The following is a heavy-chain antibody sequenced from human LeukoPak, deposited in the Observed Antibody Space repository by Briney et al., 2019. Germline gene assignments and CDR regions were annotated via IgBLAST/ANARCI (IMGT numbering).Heavy chain of an antibody. CDR3: AKDRRVGVTPCFDY. V-gene: IGHV3-23*01. CDR2: LSGSGDST. CDR1: GFMFSTYA. J-gene: IGHJ4*02. Sequence: GGSLRLSCAASGFMFSTYAMTWVRQAPGKGLEWVSSLSGSGDSTYYADSVRGRFTISRDNSNNTLHLQMDSLRAEYTAVYYCAKDRRVGVTPCFDYWGQGALVTVSS. D-gene: IGHD1-26*01.